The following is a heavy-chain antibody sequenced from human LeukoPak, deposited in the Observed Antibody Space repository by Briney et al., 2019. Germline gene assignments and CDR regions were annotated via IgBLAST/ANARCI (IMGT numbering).Heavy chain of an antibody. J-gene: IGHJ6*03. Sequence: ASVKVSCKASGYTFTSYAVQWVRQAPGQSLEWMGWINPNSGGTNYAQKFQGRVTMTRDTSISTAYMELSRLRSDDTAVYYCARDPTGYYGSGSYQDPDYYYYYYMDVWGKGTTVTISS. CDR1: GYTFTSYA. CDR3: ARDPTGYYGSGSYQDPDYYYYYYMDV. CDR2: INPNSGGT. D-gene: IGHD3-10*01. V-gene: IGHV1-2*02.